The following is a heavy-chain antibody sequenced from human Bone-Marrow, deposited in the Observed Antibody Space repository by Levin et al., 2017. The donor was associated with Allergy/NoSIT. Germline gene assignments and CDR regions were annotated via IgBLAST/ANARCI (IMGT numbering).Heavy chain of an antibody. D-gene: IGHD1-1*01. J-gene: IGHJ3*01. V-gene: IGHV4-59*01. Sequence: SETLSLTCTVSGGSISIFYWSLIRQPPGKGLEWIGYITHSGRTNYNPSLKSRLTLSLDTSKNQFSLKLTSATAADTAVYYCARDTGGFAFDLWGQGTLVTVSS. CDR3: ARDTGGFAFDL. CDR1: GGSISIFY. CDR2: ITHSGRT.